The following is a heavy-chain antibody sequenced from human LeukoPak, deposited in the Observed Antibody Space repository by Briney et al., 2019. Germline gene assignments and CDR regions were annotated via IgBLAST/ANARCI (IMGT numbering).Heavy chain of an antibody. Sequence: ASVKVSCKASGYTFTSYYMQWVRQAPGQGLEWMGGIIPIFGTANYAQKFQGRVTITADESTSTAYMELSSLRSEDTAVYYCARDNYYDSSGYYCDYWGQGTLVTVSS. CDR1: GYTFTSYY. J-gene: IGHJ4*02. D-gene: IGHD3-22*01. CDR3: ARDNYYDSSGYYCDY. CDR2: IIPIFGTA. V-gene: IGHV1-69*01.